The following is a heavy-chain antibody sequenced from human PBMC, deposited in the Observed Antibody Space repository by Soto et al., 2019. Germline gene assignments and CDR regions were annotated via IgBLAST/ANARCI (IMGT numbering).Heavy chain of an antibody. Sequence: GGSLRLSCTASGFTFSSYSVNWVRQAPGKGLEWVSSISGSSTYIYYADSVKGRFTISRANAKNSVYLQMSSLSAEDTAMYYCARKGASGWEPYYFDYWGQGTLVTVSS. CDR3: ARKGASGWEPYYFDY. D-gene: IGHD6-19*01. CDR1: GFTFSSYS. V-gene: IGHV3-21*01. J-gene: IGHJ4*02. CDR2: ISGSSTYI.